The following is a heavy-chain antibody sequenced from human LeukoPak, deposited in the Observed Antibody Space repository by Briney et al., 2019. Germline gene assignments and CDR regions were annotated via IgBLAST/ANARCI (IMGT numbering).Heavy chain of an antibody. V-gene: IGHV2-70*04. Sequence: ESGPALVKPTQTLTLTCTFSGFSLTTNDMRVTWIRQPPGKALEWPARIDWDDDTFYSTSLRTRLTISKDRSKNQVVLTMTNMDPVDTATYYCARMRGYNYGYVFDSWGQGILVTVSS. CDR2: IDWDDDT. J-gene: IGHJ4*02. CDR3: ARMRGYNYGYVFDS. CDR1: GFSLTTNDMR. D-gene: IGHD5-18*01.